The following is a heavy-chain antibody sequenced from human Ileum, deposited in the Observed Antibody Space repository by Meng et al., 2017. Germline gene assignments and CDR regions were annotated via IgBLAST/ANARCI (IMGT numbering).Heavy chain of an antibody. D-gene: IGHD6-19*01. CDR3: ARGDQWLGPLTH. V-gene: IGHV3-30*05. CDR2: MSSDASKT. Sequence: QVHLVESGGGVVQPGTSLRLSCAASGFTCSTSGMHWARQAPGKGLEWVAVMSSDASKTYYGDSVKGRFTISRDISKDTLYLQMNSLRVEDTAMYYCARGDQWLGPLTHWGQGTLVTVSS. CDR1: GFTCSTSG. J-gene: IGHJ1*01.